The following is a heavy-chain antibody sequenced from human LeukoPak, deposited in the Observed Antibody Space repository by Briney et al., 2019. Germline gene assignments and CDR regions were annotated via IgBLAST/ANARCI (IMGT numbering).Heavy chain of an antibody. J-gene: IGHJ4*02. V-gene: IGHV4-59*01. CDR3: AIYYYDSSGYYLPTDY. CDR2: IYYSGST. CDR1: GGSISSYY. Sequence: SETLSLTCTVSGGSISSYYWSCIRQPPGKGLEWFGYIYYSGSTNYTPSLKSRVTISVDTSKHQFSLKLSSVTAADTAVYYCAIYYYDSSGYYLPTDYWGQGTLVTVSS. D-gene: IGHD3-22*01.